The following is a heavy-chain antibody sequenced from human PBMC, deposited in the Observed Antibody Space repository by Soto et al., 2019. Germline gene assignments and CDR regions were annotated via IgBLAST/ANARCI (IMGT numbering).Heavy chain of an antibody. J-gene: IGHJ4*02. CDR3: ARGRITMIRGGYFDF. V-gene: IGHV4-34*02. D-gene: IGHD3-10*01. CDR2: ITQSGSP. Sequence: QVQLQQWGAGLLNPSETLSLRCAVHGGSFSGYYWSWLRQPPGKGLEWIGEITQSGSPTYNPSLGSRVTISIDTSENQFSLRLTSVTAADTSVYYCARGRITMIRGGYFDFWAQGTLVNVSS. CDR1: GGSFSGYY.